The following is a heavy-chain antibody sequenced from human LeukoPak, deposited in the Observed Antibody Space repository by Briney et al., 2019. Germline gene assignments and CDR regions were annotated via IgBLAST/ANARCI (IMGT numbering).Heavy chain of an antibody. Sequence: GGSLGLSCSASGFTFNTYAMHWVRQAPGKGLEYVSGISGNGGSTYYADSVKGRFTISRDNSKNTLYLQMSSLRPEDTAVYYCVKDGYDYVLGIFSYFDYWGQGTLVTVSS. D-gene: IGHD3-16*01. CDR3: VKDGYDYVLGIFSYFDY. CDR2: ISGNGGST. V-gene: IGHV3-64D*09. CDR1: GFTFNTYA. J-gene: IGHJ4*02.